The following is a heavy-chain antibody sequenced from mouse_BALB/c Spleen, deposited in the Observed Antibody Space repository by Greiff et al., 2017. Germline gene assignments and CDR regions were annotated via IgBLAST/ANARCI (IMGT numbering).Heavy chain of an antibody. V-gene: IGHV5-12-2*01. J-gene: IGHJ2*01. CDR3: ARHSFSCDY. CDR2: ISNGGGST. Sequence: EVKLVESGGGLVQPGGSLKLSCAASGFTFSSYTMSWVRQTPEKRLEWVAYISNGGGSTYYPVTVKGRFTISRDNAKNTLYLQMSSLKSEDTAMYYCARHSFSCDYWGQGNTRTVSS. CDR1: GFTFSSYT.